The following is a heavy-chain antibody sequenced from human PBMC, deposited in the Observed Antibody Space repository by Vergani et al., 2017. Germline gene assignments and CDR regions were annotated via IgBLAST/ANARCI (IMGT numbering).Heavy chain of an antibody. CDR2: IWYDGSNK. D-gene: IGHD3-10*01. J-gene: IGHJ4*02. V-gene: IGHV3-33*06. CDR3: AKDLGKAHGAAYYFDY. Sequence: QVQLVESGGGVVQPGRSLRLSCAASGFTFSSYGMHWVRQAPGKGLEWVAVIWYDGSNKYYADSVKGRFTISRDNSKNTLYLQMNSLRAEDTAVYYCAKDLGKAHGAAYYFDYWGQGTLVTVSS. CDR1: GFTFSSYG.